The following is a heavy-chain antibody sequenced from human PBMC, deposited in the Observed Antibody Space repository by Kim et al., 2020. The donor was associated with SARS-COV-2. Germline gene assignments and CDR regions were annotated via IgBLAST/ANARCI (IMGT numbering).Heavy chain of an antibody. CDR3: EASDY. J-gene: IGHJ4*02. CDR1: GFTFSRYA. CDR2: ISDSVVRT. V-gene: IGHV3-23*01. Sequence: GGSLRLSCAASGFTFSRYAMSWARQAPGKGLEWVSTISDSVVRTHYADSVKGRFTISRDNSKSTLFLQMNSLRAEDTAVYYCEASDYWGQGSLVTVSS.